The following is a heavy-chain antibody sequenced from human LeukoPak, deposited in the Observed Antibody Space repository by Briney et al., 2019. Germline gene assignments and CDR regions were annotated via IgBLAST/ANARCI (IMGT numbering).Heavy chain of an antibody. CDR2: INHSGST. J-gene: IGHJ6*03. CDR3: ARLPWMRDSSGYDYCYYYMDV. V-gene: IGHV4-34*01. D-gene: IGHD3-22*01. CDR1: GGSFSGYY. Sequence: SETLSLTCAVYGGSFSGYYWSWIRQPPGKGLEWIGEINHSGSTNYNPSLKSRVTISVDTSKNQFSLKLSSVTAADTAVYYCARLPWMRDSSGYDYCYYYMDVWGKGTTVTVSS.